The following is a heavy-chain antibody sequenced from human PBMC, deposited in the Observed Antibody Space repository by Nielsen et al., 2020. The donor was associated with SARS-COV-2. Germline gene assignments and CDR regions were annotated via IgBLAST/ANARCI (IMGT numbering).Heavy chain of an antibody. J-gene: IGHJ4*02. CDR2: ISWNSGSI. CDR3: AKLPADYDSSVDY. D-gene: IGHD3-22*01. Sequence: SLKISCAASGFTFDDYAMHWVRQAPGKGLEWVSGISWNSGSIGYADSVKGRFTISRDNAKNSLYPQMNSLRAEDTALYYCAKLPADYDSSVDYWGQGTLVTVSS. V-gene: IGHV3-9*01. CDR1: GFTFDDYA.